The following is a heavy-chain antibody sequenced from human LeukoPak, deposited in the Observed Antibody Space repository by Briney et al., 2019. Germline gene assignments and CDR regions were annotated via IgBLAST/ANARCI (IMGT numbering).Heavy chain of an antibody. CDR3: ARLPYDYVWGSYRYNVPVLFDP. Sequence: SETLSLTCTVSGGSISSYYWSWIRQPPGKGLEWIGYIYYSGSTNYNPSLKSRVTISVDTSKNQFSLKLSSVTAADTAVYYCARLPYDYVWGSYRYNVPVLFDPWGQGTLVTVSS. J-gene: IGHJ5*02. V-gene: IGHV4-59*08. CDR1: GGSISSYY. D-gene: IGHD3-16*02. CDR2: IYYSGST.